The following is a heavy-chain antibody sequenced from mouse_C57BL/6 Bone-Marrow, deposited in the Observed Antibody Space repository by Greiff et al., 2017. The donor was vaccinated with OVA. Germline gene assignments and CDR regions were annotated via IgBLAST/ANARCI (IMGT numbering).Heavy chain of an antibody. CDR2: IDPETGGT. J-gene: IGHJ3*01. Sequence: LVESGAELVRPGASVTLSCKASGYTFTDYEMHWVKQTPVHGLEWIGAIDPETGGTAYNQKFKGKAILTADKSSSTAYMELRSLTSEDSAVYYCTEPDLYEYDSSWCAYWGQGTLVTVSA. CDR1: GYTFTDYE. V-gene: IGHV1-15*01. D-gene: IGHD2-4*01. CDR3: TEPDLYEYDSSWCAY.